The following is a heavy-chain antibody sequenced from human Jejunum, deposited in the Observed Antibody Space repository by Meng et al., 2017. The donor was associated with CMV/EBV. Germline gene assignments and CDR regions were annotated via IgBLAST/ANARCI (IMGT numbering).Heavy chain of an antibody. J-gene: IGHJ1*01. D-gene: IGHD3-10*01. CDR3: LRGSGGSV. Sequence: QVQLQESGPGLVKPSETLSLTCTVSGGSVNNYYWSWIRQSAGKGLEWIGRFYSSDTYNYHPSLDSRVSMSIDKSKNQFSLKLTSVTAADTAVYHCLRGSGGSVWGQGTLVTVSS. CDR2: FYSSDTY. V-gene: IGHV4-4*07. CDR1: GGSVNNYY.